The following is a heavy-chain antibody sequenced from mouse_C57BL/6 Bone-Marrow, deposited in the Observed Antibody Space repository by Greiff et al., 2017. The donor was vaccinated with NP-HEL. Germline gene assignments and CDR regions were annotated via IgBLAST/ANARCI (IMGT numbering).Heavy chain of an antibody. CDR3: ARSNWAWFAY. D-gene: IGHD4-1*01. V-gene: IGHV5-4*01. Sequence: EVQLQESGGGLVKPGGSLKLSCAASGFTFSSYAMSWVRQTPEKRLEWVATISDGGSYTYYPDNVKGRFTISRDNAKNNLYLQMSHLKSEDTAMYYCARSNWAWFAYWGQGTLVTVSA. CDR2: ISDGGSYT. CDR1: GFTFSSYA. J-gene: IGHJ3*01.